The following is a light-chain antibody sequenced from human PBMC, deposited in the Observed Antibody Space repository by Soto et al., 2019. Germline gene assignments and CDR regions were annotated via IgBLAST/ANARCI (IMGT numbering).Light chain of an antibody. V-gene: IGKV3-20*01. Sequence: EIMLTQSPGTLSLSPGERATLSCRASQSVSSTNLAWYHQKPGQAPRLLIYGASSRATGIPDRFSGSGSGTDFTLTISRLEPEDFVVYYCQQYGSSPLLTFGGGTQVEIK. CDR3: QQYGSSPLLT. CDR2: GAS. CDR1: QSVSSTN. J-gene: IGKJ4*01.